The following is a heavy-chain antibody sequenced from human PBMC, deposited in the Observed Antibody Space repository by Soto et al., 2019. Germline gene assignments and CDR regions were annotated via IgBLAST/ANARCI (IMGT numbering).Heavy chain of an antibody. V-gene: IGHV4-59*08. CDR1: GGSISSYY. CDR2: IYYSGST. Sequence: PSETLSLTCTVSGGSISSYYWSWIRQPPGKGLEWIGYIYYSGSTNYNPSLKSRVTISVDTSKNQFSLKLSSVTAADTAVYYCARHGAWGYVSPYQHWGQGTLVSSPQ. D-gene: IGHD3-16*01. CDR3: ARHGAWGYVSPYQH. J-gene: IGHJ1*01.